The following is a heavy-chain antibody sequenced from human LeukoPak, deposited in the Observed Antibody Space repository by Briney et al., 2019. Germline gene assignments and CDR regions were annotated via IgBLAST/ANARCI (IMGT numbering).Heavy chain of an antibody. CDR3: ARGYSSSANFDY. CDR1: GFTISSSA. D-gene: IGHD6-13*01. V-gene: IGHV4-34*01. J-gene: IGHJ4*02. Sequence: GSLRLSCVASGFTISSSALSWVRQAPGKGLGWIGEINHSGSTNYNPSLKSRVTISVDTSKNQFSLKLSSVTAADTAVYYCARGYSSSANFDYWGQGTLVTVSS. CDR2: INHSGST.